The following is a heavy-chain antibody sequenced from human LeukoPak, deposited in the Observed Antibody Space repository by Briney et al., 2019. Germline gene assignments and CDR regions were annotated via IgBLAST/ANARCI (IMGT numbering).Heavy chain of an antibody. CDR3: EVGTAVRSQYYFDY. V-gene: IGHV1-18*01. CDR2: ISAYNGNT. J-gene: IGHJ4*02. CDR1: GYTFTSYG. D-gene: IGHD6-19*01. Sequence: ASVKVSCKASGYTFTSYGISWVRQAPGQGLEWMGWISAYNGNTNYAQKLQGRVTMTTDTSTSTAYMELRSLRSDDTAVYYCEVGTAVRSQYYFDYWGQGTLVTVSS.